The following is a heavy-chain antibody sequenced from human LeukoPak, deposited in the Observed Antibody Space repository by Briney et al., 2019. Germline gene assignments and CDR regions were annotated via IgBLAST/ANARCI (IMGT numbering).Heavy chain of an antibody. CDR3: ARASRSGYDY. Sequence: PGGSLRLSCAASGFXFSTYGINWLRQAPGKGLEWVSYISHSSTSVYYADSVKGRFTISRDNSKNSLTLQMNGLRDEDTAVYYCARASRSGYDYWGQGTVVTVSS. D-gene: IGHD3-22*01. CDR2: ISHSSTSV. CDR1: GFXFSTYG. J-gene: IGHJ4*02. V-gene: IGHV3-48*02.